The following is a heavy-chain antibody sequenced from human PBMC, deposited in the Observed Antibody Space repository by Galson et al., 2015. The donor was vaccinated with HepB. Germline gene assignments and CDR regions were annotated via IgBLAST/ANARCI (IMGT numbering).Heavy chain of an antibody. CDR2: ISYDGSNK. D-gene: IGHD4-17*01. CDR1: GFTFSSYG. CDR3: AREDEDGDHYGRLFDP. J-gene: IGHJ5*02. Sequence: SLRLSCAASGFTFSSYGMHWVRQAPGKGLEWVAVISYDGSNKYYADSVKGRFTISRDNSKNTLYLQMNSLRAEDTAVYYCAREDEDGDHYGRLFDPWGQGTLVTVSS. V-gene: IGHV3-30*19.